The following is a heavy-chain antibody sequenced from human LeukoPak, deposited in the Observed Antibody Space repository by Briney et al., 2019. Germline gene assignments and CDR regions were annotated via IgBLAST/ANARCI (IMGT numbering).Heavy chain of an antibody. Sequence: PGGSLRLSCAASGFTFSIYAMNWVRQAPGKGLEWISYISSSSSTIYYADSVKGRFTISRDNAKNSLYLQMNSLGAEDTAVYYCVKVRQWSYYFDYWGQGTLVTVSS. CDR1: GFTFSIYA. CDR3: VKVRQWSYYFDY. V-gene: IGHV3-48*04. D-gene: IGHD6-19*01. J-gene: IGHJ4*02. CDR2: ISSSSSTI.